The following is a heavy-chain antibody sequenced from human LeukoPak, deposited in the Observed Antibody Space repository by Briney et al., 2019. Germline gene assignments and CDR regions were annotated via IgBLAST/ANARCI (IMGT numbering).Heavy chain of an antibody. Sequence: GASVKVSCKASGYTLTSYGISWVRQAPGQGLEWMGWISAYNGNTNYAQKLQGRVTMTTDTSTSTAYMELRSLRSDDTAVYYCARVGRPGWRSSSLDPWGQGTLVTVSS. J-gene: IGHJ5*02. CDR1: GYTLTSYG. D-gene: IGHD6-6*01. CDR2: ISAYNGNT. V-gene: IGHV1-18*01. CDR3: ARVGRPGWRSSSLDP.